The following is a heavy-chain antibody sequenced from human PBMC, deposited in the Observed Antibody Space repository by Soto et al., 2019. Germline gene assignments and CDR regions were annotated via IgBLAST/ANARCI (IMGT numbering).Heavy chain of an antibody. Sequence: QVQLQESGPGLVKPSETLSLTCTVSGGSISSYYWSWIRHPPGKGLEWIGYIYYSGSTNYNPSLKSRVTTSVDTSKNQFSLKLSSVTAADTAVYYCAKEGSKDYYYYYAMDVWGQGTTVTVSS. V-gene: IGHV4-59*01. CDR2: IYYSGST. CDR1: GGSISSYY. J-gene: IGHJ6*02. CDR3: AKEGSKDYYYYYAMDV.